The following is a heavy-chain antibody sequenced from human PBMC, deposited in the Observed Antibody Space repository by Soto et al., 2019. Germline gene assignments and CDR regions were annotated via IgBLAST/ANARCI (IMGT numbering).Heavy chain of an antibody. D-gene: IGHD6-19*01. CDR1: GFTFSSYA. J-gene: IGHJ3*02. CDR3: ARDLAERGYSSGWKTQLPRGFDI. CDR2: ISYDGSNK. V-gene: IGHV3-30-3*01. Sequence: HPSETLRLSCAASGFTFSSYAMHWVRQAPGKGLEGVAVISYDGSNKYYADSVKGRFTISRDNSKNTLYLQMNSLRAEDTAVYYCARDLAERGYSSGWKTQLPRGFDIWGQGTMVTVSS.